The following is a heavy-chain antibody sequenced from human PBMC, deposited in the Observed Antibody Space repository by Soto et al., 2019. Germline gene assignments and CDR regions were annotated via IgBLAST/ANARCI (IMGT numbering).Heavy chain of an antibody. V-gene: IGHV3-33*01. CDR1: GFTLSSYG. CDR2: IWYDGSNK. Sequence: GGSLRLSCAASGFTLSSYGMHWVRQAPGKGLEWVAVIWYDGSNKYYADSVKGRFTISRDNSKNTLYLQMNSLRAEDTAVYYCARDLGSSGLHPQYYFDYWGQGPLVTVS. CDR3: ARDLGSSGLHPQYYFDY. D-gene: IGHD3-22*01. J-gene: IGHJ4*02.